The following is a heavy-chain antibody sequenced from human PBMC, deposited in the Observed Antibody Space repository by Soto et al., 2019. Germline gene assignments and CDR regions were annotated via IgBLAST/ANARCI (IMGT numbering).Heavy chain of an antibody. V-gene: IGHV4-39*07. CDR1: GGSISSSSYY. D-gene: IGHD3-3*01. J-gene: IGHJ4*02. CDR2: IYYSGST. CDR3: ARDDFFGARALDY. Sequence: PSETLSLTCTVSGGSISSSSYYWGWIRQPPGKGLEWIGSIYYSGSTYYNPSLKSRVTISVDTSKNQFSLKLSSVTAADTAVYYCARDDFFGARALDYWGQGTLVTVSS.